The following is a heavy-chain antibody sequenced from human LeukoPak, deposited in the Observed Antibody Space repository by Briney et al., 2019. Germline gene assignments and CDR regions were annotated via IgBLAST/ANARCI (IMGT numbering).Heavy chain of an antibody. CDR2: IYYSGST. V-gene: IGHV4-61*01. CDR3: ARGYSSGWGLYWYFDL. J-gene: IGHJ2*01. CDR1: GGPVSSGSYY. Sequence: SETLSLTCTVSGGPVSSGSYYWSWIRQPPGKGLEWIGYIYYSGSTNYNPSLKSRVTISVDTSKNQFSLKLSSVTAADTAVYYCARGYSSGWGLYWYFDLWGRGTLVTVSS. D-gene: IGHD6-19*01.